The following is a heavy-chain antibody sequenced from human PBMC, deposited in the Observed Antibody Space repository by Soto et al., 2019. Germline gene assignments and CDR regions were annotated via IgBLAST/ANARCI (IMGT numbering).Heavy chain of an antibody. CDR1: GGSFSGYY. D-gene: IGHD1-1*01. CDR3: ARGRRTGTFQYYYYYGMDV. CDR2: INHSGST. J-gene: IGHJ6*02. V-gene: IGHV4-34*01. Sequence: PSETQSLTCAVYGGSFSGYYWSWIRQPPGKGLEWIGEINHSGSTNYNPSLKSRVTISVDTSKNQFSLKLSSVTAADTAVYYCARGRRTGTFQYYYYYGMDVWGQGTTVTVSS.